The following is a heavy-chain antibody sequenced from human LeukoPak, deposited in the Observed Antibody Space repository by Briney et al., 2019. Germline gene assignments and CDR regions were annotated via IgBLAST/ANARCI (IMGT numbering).Heavy chain of an antibody. J-gene: IGHJ4*02. D-gene: IGHD2-15*01. CDR3: IVSATVRGGVDY. V-gene: IGHV3-30-3*01. CDR1: GFTFSSYA. CDR2: ISYDGSNK. Sequence: QPGGSLRLPCAASGFTFSSYAMHWVRQAPGKGLEWVAVISYDGSNKYYADSVKGRFTISRDNSKNTLYLQMNSLRAEDTAVYYCIVSATVRGGVDYWGQGTLVTVSS.